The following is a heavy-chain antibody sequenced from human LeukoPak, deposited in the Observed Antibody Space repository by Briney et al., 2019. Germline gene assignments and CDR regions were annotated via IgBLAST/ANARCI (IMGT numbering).Heavy chain of an antibody. V-gene: IGHV1-18*01. D-gene: IGHD3-9*01. J-gene: IGHJ4*02. CDR2: ISAYNGNT. CDR1: GYTXTSYG. CDR3: ARDQAATNTQVRFCLD. Sequence: ASVKVSCKASGYTXTSYGISWVRQAPGQGLEWMGWISAYNGNTNYAQKLQGRVTMTTDTSTSTAYMELRGLRSDDTAVCYCARDQAATNTQVRFCLDWGQGTLVTVSS.